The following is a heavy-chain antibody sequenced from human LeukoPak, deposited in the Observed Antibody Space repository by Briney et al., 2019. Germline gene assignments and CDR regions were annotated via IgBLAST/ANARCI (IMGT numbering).Heavy chain of an antibody. J-gene: IGHJ4*02. CDR2: INPNSGGT. D-gene: IGHD3-22*01. V-gene: IGHV1-2*02. CDR3: ARVRYYDSSGYSPGDFDY. CDR1: GYTFTGYY. Sequence: ASVKVSCKASGYTFTGYYMHWVRQAPGQGLEWMGWINPNSGGTNYAQKFQGRVTMTRDTSISTAYMELRSLRSDDTAVYYCARVRYYDSSGYSPGDFDYWGQGTLVTVSS.